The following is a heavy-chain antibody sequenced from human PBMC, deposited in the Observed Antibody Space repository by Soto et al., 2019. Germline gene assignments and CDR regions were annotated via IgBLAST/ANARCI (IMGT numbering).Heavy chain of an antibody. D-gene: IGHD4-4*01. CDR2: INAGNGNT. CDR3: AIGYSSYEYYYYGMYV. V-gene: IGHV1-3*01. CDR1: GYTFTSYA. Sequence: ASVKVSCKASGYTFTSYAMHWVRQAPGQRLEWMGWINAGNGNTKYSQKFQGRVTITRDTSASTAYMELSSLRSEDTAVYYCAIGYSSYEYYYYGMYVWSQGTTVTVSS. J-gene: IGHJ6*02.